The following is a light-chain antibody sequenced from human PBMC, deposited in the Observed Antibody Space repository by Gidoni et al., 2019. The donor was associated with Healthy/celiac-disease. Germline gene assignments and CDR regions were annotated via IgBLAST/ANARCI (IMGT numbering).Light chain of an antibody. CDR2: LGS. J-gene: IGKJ1*01. Sequence: QSPQLLIYLGSNRASGVPDRFSGRGSGTDFTLKISRVEAEDVGVYYCMQALHPLWTFXQXTKVEIK. V-gene: IGKV2-28*01. CDR3: MQALHPLWT.